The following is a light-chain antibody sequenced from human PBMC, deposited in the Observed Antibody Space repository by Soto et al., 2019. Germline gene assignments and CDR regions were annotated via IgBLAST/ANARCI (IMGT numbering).Light chain of an antibody. V-gene: IGKV1-33*01. CDR2: DAS. J-gene: IGKJ2*01. Sequence: DIQMTQSPSSLTASVGDRVTITCQTSQNISKYLIWYQQSPGKAPNLLISDASSLEAGVPSRFSGRGSGTHCTFTISSLQPEDIGRYYCHQYDDLPYTFGQGTSLQIK. CDR1: QNISKY. CDR3: HQYDDLPYT.